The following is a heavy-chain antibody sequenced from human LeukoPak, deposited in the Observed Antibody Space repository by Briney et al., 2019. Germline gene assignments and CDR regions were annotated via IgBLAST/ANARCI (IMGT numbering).Heavy chain of an antibody. CDR2: IYSGGST. CDR3: ASAREYCGSAECYEYFQH. D-gene: IGHD2-21*01. CDR1: GVTVGTNS. J-gene: IGHJ1*01. V-gene: IGHV3-53*01. Sequence: AGGSLRLSCAASGVTVGTNSMSWARQSPGKGLEWVSVIYSGGSTYNADSVNGRFTVSRDTSRNTLFLQMNNLRAEDTALYFCASAREYCGSAECYEYFQHWGQGTLVIVSS.